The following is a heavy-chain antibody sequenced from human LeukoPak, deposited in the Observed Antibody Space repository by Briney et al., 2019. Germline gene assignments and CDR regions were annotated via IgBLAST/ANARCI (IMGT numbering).Heavy chain of an antibody. J-gene: IGHJ4*02. CDR1: GFTVSSNY. D-gene: IGHD4-17*01. Sequence: HPGGSLRLSGAASGFTVSSNYMSWVRQAPGKGLEWVSVIYSGGSTYYADSVKGRFTISRDNSKNSLYLQMNSLRAEDTAVYYCASRPSGDAAVCDYWGQGTLVTVSS. CDR2: IYSGGST. V-gene: IGHV3-66*01. CDR3: ASRPSGDAAVCDY.